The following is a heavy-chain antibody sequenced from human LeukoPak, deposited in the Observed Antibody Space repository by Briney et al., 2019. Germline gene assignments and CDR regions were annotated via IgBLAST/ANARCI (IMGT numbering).Heavy chain of an antibody. CDR3: ARAEGGSYYLGYFDY. Sequence: SETLSLTCTVSGGSISRYAWTWIRQPPGKGLEWIGYIYYSGSSNYNPSLKSRVTISVDTSKNQFSLKLSSVTAADTAVYYCARAEGGSYYLGYFDYWGQGTLVTVSS. V-gene: IGHV4-59*01. D-gene: IGHD1-26*01. CDR1: GGSISRYA. CDR2: IYYSGSS. J-gene: IGHJ4*02.